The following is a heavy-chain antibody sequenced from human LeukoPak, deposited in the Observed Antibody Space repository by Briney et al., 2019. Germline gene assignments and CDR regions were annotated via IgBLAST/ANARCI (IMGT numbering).Heavy chain of an antibody. CDR3: ARDGHGSGSYGWFDP. D-gene: IGHD3-10*01. V-gene: IGHV4-59*01. J-gene: IGHJ5*02. Sequence: SETLSLTCSVSGASITRSYWSWIGQTPRKGIEWIGHIYSGSTNYNPSLESRVTVSLDTSKNHFFLRLTSVTAEDTALYYCARDGHGSGSYGWFDPWGQGTLVTVSS. CDR2: IYSGST. CDR1: GASITRSY.